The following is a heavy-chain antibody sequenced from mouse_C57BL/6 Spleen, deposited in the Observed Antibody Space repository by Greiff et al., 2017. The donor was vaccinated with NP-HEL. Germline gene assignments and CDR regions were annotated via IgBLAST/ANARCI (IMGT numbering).Heavy chain of an antibody. J-gene: IGHJ3*01. V-gene: IGHV3-6*01. CDR3: ARDATVVATRAWFAY. D-gene: IGHD1-1*01. CDR2: ISYDGSN. Sequence: EVKLQESGPGLVKPSQSLSLTCSVTGYSITSGYYWNWIRQFPGNKLEWMGYISYDGSNNYNPSLKNRISITRDTSKNQFFLKLNSVTTEDTATYYCARDATVVATRAWFAYWGQGTLVTVSA. CDR1: GYSITSGYY.